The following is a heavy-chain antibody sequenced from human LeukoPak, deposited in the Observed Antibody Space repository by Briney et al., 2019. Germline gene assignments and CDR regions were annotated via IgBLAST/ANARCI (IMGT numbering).Heavy chain of an antibody. CDR2: ISAYNGNK. J-gene: IGHJ4*02. V-gene: IGHV1-18*01. CDR1: GYTFTSYG. CDR3: ARYDPTTYGDYPSGY. Sequence: GASVKLSCTASGYTFTSYGMSWVRQAPGQGLEWMGCISAYNGNKNYAQKLQGRVTMTTDTSTSTAYMKLRSLRSDDTAVYYCARYDPTTYGDYPSGYWGQGTLVTVSS. D-gene: IGHD4-17*01.